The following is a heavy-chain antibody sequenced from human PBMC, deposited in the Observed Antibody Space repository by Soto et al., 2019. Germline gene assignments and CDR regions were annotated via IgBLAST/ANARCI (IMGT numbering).Heavy chain of an antibody. V-gene: IGHV1-18*01. CDR2: ISAYNGNT. Sequence: ASVKVSCKASGYTFTSYGISWVRQAPGQGLEWMGWISAYNGNTNYAQKLQGRVTMTTDTSTSTAYMELRSLRSDDTALYYCAKTSSSWYPYYYYYGMDVWGQGTTVTVSS. D-gene: IGHD6-13*01. CDR3: AKTSSSWYPYYYYYGMDV. CDR1: GYTFTSYG. J-gene: IGHJ6*02.